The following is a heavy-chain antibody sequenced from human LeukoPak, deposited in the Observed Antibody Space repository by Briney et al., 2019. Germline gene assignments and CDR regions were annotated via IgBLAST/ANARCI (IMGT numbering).Heavy chain of an antibody. CDR2: FDPEDGET. D-gene: IGHD7-27*01. CDR1: GYTLTELS. J-gene: IGHJ6*02. V-gene: IGHV1-24*01. Sequence: GASVKVSCKVSGYTLTELSMHWVRQAPGKGLEWMGGFDPEDGETIYAQKFQGRVTMTEDTSTDTAYMELSSLRSEDTAVYYCATGLGPQGSSYYGMDVWGQGTTVTVSS. CDR3: ATGLGPQGSSYYGMDV.